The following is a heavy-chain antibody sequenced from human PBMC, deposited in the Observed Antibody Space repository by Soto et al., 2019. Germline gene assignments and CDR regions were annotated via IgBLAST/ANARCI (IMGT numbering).Heavy chain of an antibody. V-gene: IGHV3-23*01. J-gene: IGHJ4*01. CDR3: AKGTCSGGTCYKLDY. Sequence: GSLRLSCSASGFRFIRYAMSWVRENPGKGLEWVAAINYSGGTTHYADSVKARFTISRDNSKNTLYLQMNSLRAEDTAVYYCAKGTCSGGTCYKLDYWGQGTLVTVSS. CDR1: GFRFIRYA. CDR2: INYSGGTT. D-gene: IGHD2-15*01.